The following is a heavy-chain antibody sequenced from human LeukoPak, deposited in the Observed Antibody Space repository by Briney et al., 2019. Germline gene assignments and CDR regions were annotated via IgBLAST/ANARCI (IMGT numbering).Heavy chain of an antibody. D-gene: IGHD6-13*01. J-gene: IGHJ4*02. CDR3: ARGRIAAAGFDY. V-gene: IGHV4-34*01. CDR1: GGSFSGYY. CDR2: INHSGST. Sequence: KPSETMSLTCAVYGGSFSGYYWSWIRQPPGKGLEWIGEINHSGSTNYNPSLKSRVTISVDTSKNQFSLKLSSVTAEDTAVYYCARGRIAAAGFDYWGQGTLVTVSS.